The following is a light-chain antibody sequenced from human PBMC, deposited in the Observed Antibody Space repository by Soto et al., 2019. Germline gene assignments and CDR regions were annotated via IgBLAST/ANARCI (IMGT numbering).Light chain of an antibody. J-gene: IGLJ2*01. CDR3: ETWDSNTHLYVV. Sequence: QLVLTQSSSASASLGSSVKLTCTLSSGHSSYIIAWHQQQPGKAPRYLMKLEGSGSYNKGSGVPDRFSGSSSGADRYLTISNLQSEDEADYYCETWDSNTHLYVVFGGGTKLTVL. CDR1: SGHSSYI. V-gene: IGLV4-60*03. CDR2: LEGSGSY.